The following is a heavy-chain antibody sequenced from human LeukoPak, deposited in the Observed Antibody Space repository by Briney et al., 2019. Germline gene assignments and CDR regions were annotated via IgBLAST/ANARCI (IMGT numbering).Heavy chain of an antibody. D-gene: IGHD6-6*01. CDR2: IKSKTDGGTT. CDR3: ACSSSSEEGYYYYYYMDV. CDR1: GFTFSNAW. J-gene: IGHJ6*03. V-gene: IGHV3-15*01. Sequence: PGGSLRLSCAASGFTFSNAWMSWVRQAPGKGLEWVGRIKSKTDGGTTDYAAPVKGRFTISRDDSKNTLYLQMNSLKTEDTAVYYCACSSSSEEGYYYYYYMDVWGKGTTVTVSS.